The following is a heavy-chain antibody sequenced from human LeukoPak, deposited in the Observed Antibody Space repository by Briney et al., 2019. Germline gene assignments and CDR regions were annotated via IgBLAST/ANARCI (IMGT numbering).Heavy chain of an antibody. J-gene: IGHJ4*02. CDR3: ARDNVVVAAISNDY. CDR1: GYTFTGYY. Sequence: ASVKVSCKASGYTFTGYYMHWVRQAPGQGREWMGWINPDSGGTNYAQKFQGRVTMTRDTSISTAYMELSRLRSDDTAVYYCARDNVVVAAISNDYWGQGTLVTVSS. CDR2: INPDSGGT. V-gene: IGHV1-2*02. D-gene: IGHD2-15*01.